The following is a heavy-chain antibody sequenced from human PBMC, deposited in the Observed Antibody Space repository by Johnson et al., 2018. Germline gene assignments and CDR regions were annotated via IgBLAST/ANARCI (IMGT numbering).Heavy chain of an antibody. Sequence: VRLVQSAAEVKKPGESLEISCKGSGYSFTSYWIGWVRQMPGKGLEWMGIIYPGDSDTRYSPSFQGQVTSSADKSISTAYLQWSSLKASDTAMYYGARQVDDVVVTAIPDAFDIWGQGTMVTVSS. V-gene: IGHV5-51*01. CDR1: GYSFTSYW. J-gene: IGHJ3*02. D-gene: IGHD2-21*02. CDR2: IYPGDSDT. CDR3: ARQVDDVVVTAIPDAFDI.